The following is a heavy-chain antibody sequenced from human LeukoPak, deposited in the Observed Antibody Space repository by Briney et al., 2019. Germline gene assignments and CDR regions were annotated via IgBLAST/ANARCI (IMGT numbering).Heavy chain of an antibody. CDR3: ARDIRFCISTSCDDGGPDY. CDR1: GFTFSSYE. J-gene: IGHJ4*02. V-gene: IGHV3-48*03. Sequence: GGSLRLSCAASGFTFSSYEMNWVRQAPGKGLEWVSYISSSGSTIYYADSVKGRFTISRDNAKNSLFVQMNSLRADDTAVYYCARDIRFCISTSCDDGGPDYWGQGTLVTVSS. D-gene: IGHD2-2*01. CDR2: ISSSGSTI.